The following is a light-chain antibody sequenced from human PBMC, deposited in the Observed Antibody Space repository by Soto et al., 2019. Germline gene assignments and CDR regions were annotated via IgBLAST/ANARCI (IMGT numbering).Light chain of an antibody. Sequence: DIQMTQSPSSLSASIGDRVTITCQASQDISKYLNWYHQKPGKAPNLLIYDASTLETGVPSRFSGGGSGTDFTFTISSLQSEDVGTYYCQQYDHPHLTFGGGTRIEI. CDR1: QDISKY. J-gene: IGKJ4*01. CDR3: QQYDHPHLT. CDR2: DAS. V-gene: IGKV1-33*01.